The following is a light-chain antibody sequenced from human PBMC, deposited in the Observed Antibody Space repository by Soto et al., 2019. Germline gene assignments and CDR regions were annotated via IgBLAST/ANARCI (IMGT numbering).Light chain of an antibody. V-gene: IGLV2-23*01. Sequence: QSVLTQPASVSGSPGQSITISCTGTSSEIGSYNLVSWYQQHPGKAPKLMIYEGSKRPAGVSDRLSGPRSGNTASLTISGLQAEDEADYYCCSYASGGTYVFGTGTKVTVL. J-gene: IGLJ1*01. CDR3: CSYASGGTYV. CDR1: SSEIGSYNL. CDR2: EGS.